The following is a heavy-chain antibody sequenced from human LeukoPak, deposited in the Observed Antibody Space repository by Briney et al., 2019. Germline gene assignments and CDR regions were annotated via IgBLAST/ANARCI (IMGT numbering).Heavy chain of an antibody. V-gene: IGHV3-7*01. CDR1: GFTFSSHW. CDR2: IKQDGSEK. D-gene: IGHD1-26*01. J-gene: IGHJ4*02. Sequence: GGSLRLSCAASGFTFSSHWMSWVRQAPGKGLEWVANIKQDGSEKYYVDSVKGRFTISRDNAKNSLLLQMNSLRAEDTAVYYYARIYRPLARTYCFDYWGQGTLVTVSS. CDR3: ARIYRPLARTYCFDY.